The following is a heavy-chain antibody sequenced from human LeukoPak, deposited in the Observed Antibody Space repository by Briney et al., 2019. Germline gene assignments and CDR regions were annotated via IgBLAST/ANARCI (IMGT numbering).Heavy chain of an antibody. CDR3: AKGGDYGDD. J-gene: IGHJ4*02. D-gene: IGHD4-17*01. CDR1: GFTFSSYA. CDR2: ISGSGGST. V-gene: IGHV3-23*01. Sequence: GGSLGLSCAATGFTFSSYAMSWVRQAPGKGLEWVSAISGSGGSTYYADSVKGRFTISRDNSKNTLYLQMNSLRAEDTAVSYCAKGGDYGDDWGQGTLVTVSS.